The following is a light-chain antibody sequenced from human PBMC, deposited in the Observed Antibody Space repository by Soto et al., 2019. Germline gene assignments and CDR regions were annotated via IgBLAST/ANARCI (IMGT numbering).Light chain of an antibody. V-gene: IGLV1-44*01. J-gene: IGLJ1*01. CDR2: TND. CDR1: SSNIGKNT. Sequence: QSVLTQPPSASGTPGRRVIVSCSGSSSNIGKNTVNWYQQLPGTAPKLLIYTNDQRPSGVPDRFSGSKSGTSASLAISGLQSEDEADYYCAAWDDSLNAFYVFGTGTKVTVL. CDR3: AAWDDSLNAFYV.